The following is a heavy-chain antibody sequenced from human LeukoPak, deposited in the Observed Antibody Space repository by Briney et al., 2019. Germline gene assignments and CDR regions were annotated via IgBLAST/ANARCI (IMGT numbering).Heavy chain of an antibody. J-gene: IGHJ6*03. V-gene: IGHV4-39*07. CDR1: GGSISSSNSY. CDR2: IYYSGSTSYYSGST. CDR3: ARGGGQFYMDV. D-gene: IGHD3-10*01. Sequence: SETLSLTCTVSGGSISSSNSYWGWIRQPPGKGLEWIGSIYYSGSTSYYSGSTYYNPSLKSRVTISVDTSKNQFSLKLSSVTAADTAVYYCARGGGQFYMDVWGKGTTVTVSS.